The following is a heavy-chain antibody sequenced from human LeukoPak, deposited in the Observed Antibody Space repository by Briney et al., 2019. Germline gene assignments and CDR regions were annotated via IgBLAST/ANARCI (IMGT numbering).Heavy chain of an antibody. Sequence: GASVKVSCKASGYTFTSYDINWVRQATGQGLEWMGWMNPNNGNKGYAQKFQGRVTMTRNTSISTAYMELSSLRSEGTAVYFCARDSSSSDWFDPWGQGTLVTVSS. D-gene: IGHD6-13*01. CDR2: MNPNNGNK. CDR1: GYTFTSYD. CDR3: ARDSSSSDWFDP. J-gene: IGHJ5*02. V-gene: IGHV1-8*02.